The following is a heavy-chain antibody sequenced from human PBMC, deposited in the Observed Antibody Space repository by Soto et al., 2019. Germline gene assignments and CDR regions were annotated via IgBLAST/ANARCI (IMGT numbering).Heavy chain of an antibody. Sequence: PSETLSLTCAVYGGSFSGYYWSWIRQPPGKGLEWIGEINHSGSTNYNPSLKSRATISVDTSKNQFSLTLSSVTAADTATYYCARGGISHWAYFYYMDVWDRGTTVTAP. CDR2: INHSGST. CDR3: ARGGISHWAYFYYMDV. J-gene: IGHJ6*03. D-gene: IGHD2-21*01. V-gene: IGHV4-34*01. CDR1: GGSFSGYY.